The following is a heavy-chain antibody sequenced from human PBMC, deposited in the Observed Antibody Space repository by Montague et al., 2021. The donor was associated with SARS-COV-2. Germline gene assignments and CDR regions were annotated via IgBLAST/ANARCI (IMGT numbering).Heavy chain of an antibody. J-gene: IGHJ6*02. CDR2: IYYSGST. CDR1: GGSISSGGYY. CDR3: ARAAPWSFRDILTGYYYYYGMDV. V-gene: IGHV4-31*03. D-gene: IGHD3-9*01. Sequence: TLSLTCTVSGGSISSGGYYWSWIRQQPGKGLEWIGYIYYSGSTYYNPSHKSRATISVDTTKNQFSLKLSSVTAADTAVYYCARAAPWSFRDILTGYYYYYGMDVWGQGTTVTVSS.